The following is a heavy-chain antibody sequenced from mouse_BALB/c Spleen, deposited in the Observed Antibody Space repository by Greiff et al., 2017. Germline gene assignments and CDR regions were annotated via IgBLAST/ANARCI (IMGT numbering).Heavy chain of an antibody. CDR3: AREGHGYGSPWFAY. D-gene: IGHD1-1*01. V-gene: IGHV2-9*02. Sequence: QVQLKESGPGLVAPSQSLSITCTVSGFSLTSYGVHWVRQPPGKGLEWLGVIWAGGSTNYNSALMSRLSISKDNSKSQVFLKMNSLQTDDTAMYYCAREGHGYGSPWFAYWGQGTLVTVSA. CDR1: GFSLTSYG. CDR2: IWAGGST. J-gene: IGHJ3*01.